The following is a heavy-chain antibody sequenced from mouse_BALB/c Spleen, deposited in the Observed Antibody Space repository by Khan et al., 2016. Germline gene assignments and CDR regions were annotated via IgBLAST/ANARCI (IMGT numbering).Heavy chain of an antibody. CDR2: INPDSSTI. CDR1: GFDFSRYW. J-gene: IGHJ2*01. V-gene: IGHV4-1*02. D-gene: IGHD1-1*01. Sequence: EVKLLESGGGLVQPGGSLKLSCAASGFDFSRYWMGWVRQAPGKGLEWIGEINPDSSTINYTPSLKDKFIISRDNAKNTLYLQMSKVRSEDTALYYCTRLYYYGTSDYWGQGTTLTVSS. CDR3: TRLYYYGTSDY.